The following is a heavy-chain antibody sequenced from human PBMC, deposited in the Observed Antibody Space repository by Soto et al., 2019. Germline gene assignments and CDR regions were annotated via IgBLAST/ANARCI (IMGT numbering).Heavy chain of an antibody. Sequence: ASVKVSCKASGYTFTGYYMHWVRQAPGQGLEWMGWINPNSGGTNYAQKFQGWVTMTRDTSISTAYMELSRLRSDDTAVYYCARAPLGYSSGWYEKSVERYYGMDVWAQGTTVTGSS. CDR3: ARAPLGYSSGWYEKSVERYYGMDV. J-gene: IGHJ6*02. CDR2: INPNSGGT. D-gene: IGHD6-19*01. CDR1: GYTFTGYY. V-gene: IGHV1-2*04.